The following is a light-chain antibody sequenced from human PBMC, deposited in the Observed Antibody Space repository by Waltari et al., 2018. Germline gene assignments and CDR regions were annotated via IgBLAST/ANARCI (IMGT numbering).Light chain of an antibody. CDR3: QAWDTFIFV. CDR2: EDN. Sequence: SYDLPQPPSVSVSPGPTATITCFGDKLGDKYTSWYQQKPAQSPVLVIYEDNKRPPGIPERFSGSNSGNTATLTISGTQSMDEADYYCQAWDTFIFVFGLGTKVTVL. J-gene: IGLJ1*01. V-gene: IGLV3-1*01. CDR1: KLGDKY.